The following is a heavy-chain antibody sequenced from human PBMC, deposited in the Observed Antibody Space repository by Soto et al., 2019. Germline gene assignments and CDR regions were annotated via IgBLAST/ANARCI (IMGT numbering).Heavy chain of an antibody. V-gene: IGHV3-23*01. CDR2: ITGSGGGT. Sequence: EVQLLESGGRLVPPGGSLRLSCAGSRFSFSNYAMTWARQAPGEGLEWVSSITGSGGGTTYADSVKGRFTISRDNSKNILYLQMDSLRADDTAVYYCSTDPNGDYIGAFDNWGQETMVTVSS. CDR1: RFSFSNYA. J-gene: IGHJ3*02. D-gene: IGHD4-17*01. CDR3: STDPNGDYIGAFDN.